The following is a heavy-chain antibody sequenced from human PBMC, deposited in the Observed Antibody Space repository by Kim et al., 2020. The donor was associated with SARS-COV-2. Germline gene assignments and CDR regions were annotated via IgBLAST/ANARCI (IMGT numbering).Heavy chain of an antibody. V-gene: IGHV4-30-4*01. D-gene: IGHD1-26*01. Sequence: SETLSLTCTVSLGPINSGDYYWTWTRQPPGKGLEWIGYIYDSGETSYNPSLKSRIIMSVDTSNKKFSLNVNSVTAADTAVYYCGARKWAEAPPDHWGQGILVTVSS. CDR1: LGPINSGDYY. J-gene: IGHJ4*02. CDR2: IYDSGET. CDR3: GARKWAEAPPDH.